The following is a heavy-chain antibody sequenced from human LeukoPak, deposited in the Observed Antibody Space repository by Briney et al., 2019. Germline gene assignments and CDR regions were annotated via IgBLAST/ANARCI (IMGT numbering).Heavy chain of an antibody. CDR1: GASISSSNW. J-gene: IGHJ4*02. Sequence: SGTLSVTCTVSGASISSSNWWTWFRQPPGEALEWIGEIYHAGSTKYNPSLKSRLTISVDKSNNSFSLSLTSVTAADTAFYYCARAAAVTGQFEFWGQGTLVTVSS. CDR2: IYHAGST. V-gene: IGHV4-4*02. CDR3: ARAAAVTGQFEF. D-gene: IGHD6-19*01.